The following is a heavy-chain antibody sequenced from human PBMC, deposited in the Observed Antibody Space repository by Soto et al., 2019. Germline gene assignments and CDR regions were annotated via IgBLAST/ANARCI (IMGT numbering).Heavy chain of an antibody. CDR2: ISAYNGNT. D-gene: IGHD3-22*01. J-gene: IGHJ3*02. CDR1: GYTFTSYG. CDR3: ARDWYYYDSSGDKKAFDI. Sequence: GASVKVSCKASGYTFTSYGISWVRQAPGQGLEWMGWISAYNGNTNYAQKLQGRVTMTTDTSTSTAYMELRSLRSDDTAVYYCARDWYYYDSSGDKKAFDIWGQGTMVTVSS. V-gene: IGHV1-18*01.